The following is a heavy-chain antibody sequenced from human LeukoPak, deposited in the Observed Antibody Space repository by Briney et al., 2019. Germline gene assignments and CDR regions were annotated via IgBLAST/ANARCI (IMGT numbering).Heavy chain of an antibody. D-gene: IGHD3-3*01. Sequence: SETLSLTCTDSGDSVSSTGYYWGWIRQPPGKGLEWIGTIYYSGSTYYNPSLKSRVTMSEDTSRNQFSLRLSSVNAADTAVYSGAKAGARYSLGGGFYLFVLGGKGKMVTVFS. V-gene: IGHV4-39*01. CDR2: IYYSGST. CDR3: AKAGARYSLGGGFYLFVL. J-gene: IGHJ3*01. CDR1: GDSVSSTGYY.